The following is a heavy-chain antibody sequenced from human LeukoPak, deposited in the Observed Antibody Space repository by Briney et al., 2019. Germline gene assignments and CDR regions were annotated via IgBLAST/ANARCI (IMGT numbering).Heavy chain of an antibody. J-gene: IGHJ4*02. V-gene: IGHV1-46*01. Sequence: GASVKVSCKASGYTFTSYYMHWVRQAPGQGLEWMGIVNPSGGSTSYAQKFQGRVTMTRDTSTSTVYMELSSLRSEDTAVYYCARDRQQLGTGLLFWGQGTLVTVSS. CDR2: VNPSGGST. D-gene: IGHD6-13*01. CDR3: ARDRQQLGTGLLF. CDR1: GYTFTSYY.